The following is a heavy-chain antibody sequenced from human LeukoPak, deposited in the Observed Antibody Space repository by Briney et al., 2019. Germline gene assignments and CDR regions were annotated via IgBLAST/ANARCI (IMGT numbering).Heavy chain of an antibody. D-gene: IGHD2-2*01. CDR1: GFTFSSYS. Sequence: PGRSLRLSCAASGFTFSSYSMNWVRQAPGKGLEWVSSISSSSSYIYYADSVKGRFTISRDNAKNSLYLQMNSLRAEDTAVYYCAKGVACSSTSCSAFDYWGQGTLVTVSS. V-gene: IGHV3-21*01. CDR2: ISSSSSYI. J-gene: IGHJ4*02. CDR3: AKGVACSSTSCSAFDY.